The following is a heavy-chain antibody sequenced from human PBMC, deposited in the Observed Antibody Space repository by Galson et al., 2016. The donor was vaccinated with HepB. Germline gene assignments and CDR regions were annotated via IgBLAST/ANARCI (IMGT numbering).Heavy chain of an antibody. CDR1: GDSVSSNSAA. Sequence: CAISGDSVSSNSAAWNWIRQSPSRGLEWLGRTYYRSKWHNDYAESVKSRMTLNPDTSNNQFSLHLNSVTPEDTAVYYCAREAPQVDRYYYGMDVWGQGTTVTVSS. D-gene: IGHD4/OR15-4a*01. J-gene: IGHJ6*02. CDR3: AREAPQVDRYYYGMDV. CDR2: TYYRSKWHN. V-gene: IGHV6-1*01.